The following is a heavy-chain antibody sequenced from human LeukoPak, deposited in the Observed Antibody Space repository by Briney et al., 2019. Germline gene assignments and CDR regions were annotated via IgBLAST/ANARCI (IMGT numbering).Heavy chain of an antibody. D-gene: IGHD3-10*01. Sequence: GGSLRLSCAASGFTFSSYGMSWVRQAPGKGLEWVSAISGSGGSTYYADSVKGRFTISRDNSKNTLYLQMNSLRAEDTAVYYCAKDEDSITMVRGVYWGQGTLVTVSS. CDR3: AKDEDSITMVRGVY. V-gene: IGHV3-23*01. CDR1: GFTFSSYG. J-gene: IGHJ4*02. CDR2: ISGSGGST.